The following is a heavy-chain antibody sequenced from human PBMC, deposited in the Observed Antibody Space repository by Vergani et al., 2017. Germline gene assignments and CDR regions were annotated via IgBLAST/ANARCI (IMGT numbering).Heavy chain of an antibody. CDR2: ISSSSSTI. D-gene: IGHD2/OR15-2a*01. CDR3: ARDSPKYPSGYFQH. J-gene: IGHJ1*01. V-gene: IGHV3-48*01. CDR1: GFTFSSYS. Sequence: EVQLVESGGGLVQPGGSLRLSCAASGFTFSSYSMNWVRQAPGKGLEWVSYISSSSSTIYYADSVKGRFTISRDNAKNSLYLQMNSLRAEDTAVYYCARDSPKYPSGYFQHWGQGTLVTVSS.